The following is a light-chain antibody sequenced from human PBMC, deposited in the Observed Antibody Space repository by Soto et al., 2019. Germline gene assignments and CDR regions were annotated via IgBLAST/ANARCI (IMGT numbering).Light chain of an antibody. Sequence: DIQMTQSPSSLSASVGDRVTITCRASQAITNDLGWYQQKPGKAPQRLIYLASSLQSGVPSRFSGSGSGTEFTLTISSLQPEDFATYYCLQHNAYPRTFGQGTKVDIK. CDR2: LAS. CDR1: QAITND. J-gene: IGKJ1*01. V-gene: IGKV1-17*01. CDR3: LQHNAYPRT.